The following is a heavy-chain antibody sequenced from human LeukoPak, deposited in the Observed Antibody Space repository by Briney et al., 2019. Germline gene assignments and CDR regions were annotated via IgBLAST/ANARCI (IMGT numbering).Heavy chain of an antibody. Sequence: SETLSLTCTVSGGSISSYYWSWIRQPAGKGLEWIGRIYTSGSTTYNPSLKSRVTMSLDTSKNQFSLKLSSVNAADTAVYYCVANYYGRSGYQSWGQGTLVTVSS. CDR2: IYTSGST. CDR1: GGSISSYY. D-gene: IGHD3-22*01. CDR3: VANYYGRSGYQS. J-gene: IGHJ5*02. V-gene: IGHV4-4*07.